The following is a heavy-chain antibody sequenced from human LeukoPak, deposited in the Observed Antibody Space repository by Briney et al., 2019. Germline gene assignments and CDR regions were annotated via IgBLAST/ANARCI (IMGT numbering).Heavy chain of an antibody. CDR1: GFTLATYS. CDR3: ASLKIRRIGNAFDI. V-gene: IGHV3-21*01. D-gene: IGHD1-1*01. J-gene: IGHJ3*02. CDR2: ISSSSAYI. Sequence: PGGTLILSCAASGFTLATYSMNWVRQAPGKGLEWVSSISSSSAYIYYADSVKGRFTISRDNAKESLFLQMNSLRPEDTALYYCASLKIRRIGNAFDIWGQGTMVTVSS.